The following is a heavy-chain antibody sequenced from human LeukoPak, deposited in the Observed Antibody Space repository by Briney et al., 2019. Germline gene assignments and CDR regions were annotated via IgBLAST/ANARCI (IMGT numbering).Heavy chain of an antibody. D-gene: IGHD6-13*01. CDR1: GYTFTSYD. V-gene: IGHV1-8*01. Sequence: ASVKVSCKASGYTFTSYDINWVRQATGQGLEWMGWMNPNSGNTAYAQKFQGRVTMTRNTSISTAYMELSSLRSEDTAVYYCARQPRSSWYVSGYYYYGMDVWGQGTTVTVSS. CDR2: MNPNSGNT. CDR3: ARQPRSSWYVSGYYYYGMDV. J-gene: IGHJ6*02.